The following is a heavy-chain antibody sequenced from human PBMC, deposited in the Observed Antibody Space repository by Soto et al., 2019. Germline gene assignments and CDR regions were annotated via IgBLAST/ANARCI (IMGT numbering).Heavy chain of an antibody. CDR2: ISGSGGST. J-gene: IGHJ5*02. D-gene: IGHD6-13*01. CDR1: GFTFSSYA. V-gene: IGHV3-23*01. CDR3: AKGGPAHIAAVSNWFDP. Sequence: GGSLRLSCAASGFTFSSYAMSWVRQAPGKGLEWVSAISGSGGSTYYADSVKGRFTISRDNSKNTLYLQMNSLRAEDTAVYYCAKGGPAHIAAVSNWFDPWGQGTLVTVSS.